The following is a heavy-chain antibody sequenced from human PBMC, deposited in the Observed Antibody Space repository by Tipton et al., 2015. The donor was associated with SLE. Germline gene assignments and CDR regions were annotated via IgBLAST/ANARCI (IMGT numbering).Heavy chain of an antibody. CDR2: ISRGGSTI. D-gene: IGHD6-19*01. CDR3: AIRSVAGLGSVDY. J-gene: IGHJ4*02. Sequence: SLRLSCVASGFTFSDFSMSWIRQAPGKGLEWVSYISRGGSTIYYADSVKGRSTISGDSARNSLYLQMNNLRGEDTAVYYCAIRSVAGLGSVDYWGQGTLVTVSS. V-gene: IGHV3-11*01. CDR1: GFTFSDFS.